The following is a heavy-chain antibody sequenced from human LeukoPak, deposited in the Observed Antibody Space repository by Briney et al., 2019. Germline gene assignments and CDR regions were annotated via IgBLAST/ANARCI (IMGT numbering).Heavy chain of an antibody. J-gene: IGHJ4*02. D-gene: IGHD6-13*01. CDR3: ARPMGIAAAGSFDY. V-gene: IGHV4-34*01. Sequence: PGGSLRLSCAASGFTFSSYWSWIRQPPGKGLEWIGEINHSGSTNYNPXLKSXXTISVDTSKNQFSLKLSSVTAADTAVYYCARPMGIAAAGSFDYWGQGTLVTVSS. CDR1: GFTFSSY. CDR2: INHSGST.